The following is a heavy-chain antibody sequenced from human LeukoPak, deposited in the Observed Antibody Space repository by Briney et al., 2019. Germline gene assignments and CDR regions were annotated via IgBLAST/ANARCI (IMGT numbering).Heavy chain of an antibody. J-gene: IGHJ4*02. CDR1: GGSINSTSYY. V-gene: IGHV4-61*02. Sequence: PSETLSLTCTVSGGSINSTSYYWSWIRQPAGKGLEWIGRIYTSGNTDYNPSLKSRVTISVDKSKNQFSLEMSSVTAADTAVYYSARGTVVVPAAISPFDFWGQGTLIIVSS. D-gene: IGHD2-2*02. CDR3: ARGTVVVPAAISPFDF. CDR2: IYTSGNT.